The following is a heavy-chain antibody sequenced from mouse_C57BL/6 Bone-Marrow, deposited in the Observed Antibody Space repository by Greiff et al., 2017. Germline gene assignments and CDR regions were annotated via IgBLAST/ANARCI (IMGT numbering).Heavy chain of an antibody. V-gene: IGHV1-9*01. J-gene: IGHJ4*01. Sequence: QVQLQQSGAELMKPGASVKLSCKATGYTFTGYWIEWVKQRPGHGLEWIGEILPGSGSTNYNEKFKGKATFTADTSSNTAYMQLSSLTTEDSAIYYCARGTTVVATGYYAMDYWGQGTSVTVSS. CDR2: ILPGSGST. CDR3: ARGTTVVATGYYAMDY. D-gene: IGHD1-1*01. CDR1: GYTFTGYW.